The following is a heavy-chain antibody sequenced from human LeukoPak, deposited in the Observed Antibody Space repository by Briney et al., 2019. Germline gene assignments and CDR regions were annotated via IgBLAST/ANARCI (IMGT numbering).Heavy chain of an antibody. J-gene: IGHJ4*02. CDR2: INSDGSST. CDR3: AKGGATVIDY. CDR1: GFTFSNYW. Sequence: EGSLRLSCAASGFTFSNYWMHWVRQAPGKGLVWVSRINSDGSSTTSADFVKGRFTISRDNAKNTLYLQMNSLRAEDTAVYYCAKGGATVIDYWGQGTLVTVSS. D-gene: IGHD4-17*01. V-gene: IGHV3-74*01.